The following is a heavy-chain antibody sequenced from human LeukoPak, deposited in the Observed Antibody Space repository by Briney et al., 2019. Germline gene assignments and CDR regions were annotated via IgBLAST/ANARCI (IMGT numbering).Heavy chain of an antibody. J-gene: IGHJ4*02. CDR3: ARGRDRSKAGDH. Sequence: SETLSLTCDVSGGSCDDYYCSWIRQPPGKGLEWIGEIHPQGVFYYNSSLMSRVTISIDTSKSQFSLRLTSVTAADTAFYYCARGRDRSKAGDHWGQGSLVTVSS. CDR2: IHPQGVF. CDR1: GGSCDDYY. D-gene: IGHD5-24*01. V-gene: IGHV4-34*01.